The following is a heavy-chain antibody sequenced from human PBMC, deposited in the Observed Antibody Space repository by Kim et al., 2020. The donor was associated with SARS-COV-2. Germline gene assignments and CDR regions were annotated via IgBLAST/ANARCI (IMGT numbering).Heavy chain of an antibody. CDR2: IYYSGST. D-gene: IGHD1-26*01. CDR1: GGSISSYY. Sequence: SETLSLTCTVSGGSISSYYWSWIRQPPGKGLEWIGYIYYSGSTNYNPSLKSRVTISVDTSKNQFSLKLSSVTAADTAVYYCARGGGSYYYYHYYGMDVWGQGTTVTVSS. CDR3: ARGGGSYYYYHYYGMDV. V-gene: IGHV4-59*01. J-gene: IGHJ6*02.